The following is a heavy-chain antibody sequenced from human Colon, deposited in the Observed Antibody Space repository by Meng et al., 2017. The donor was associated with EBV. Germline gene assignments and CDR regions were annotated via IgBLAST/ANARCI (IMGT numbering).Heavy chain of an antibody. Sequence: GQLQAAGRVVVAPQGTPSLTCAVSGGTISTSDWWRWVRQPPGKGLEWIGEIYRGGGTNYNPSFKSRVTISVDTSNNHFSLKLSYVTAADTAVYYCARVRVIPAAVGFDYWGQGTLVTVSS. CDR2: IYRGGGT. V-gene: IGHV4-4*03. CDR1: GGTISTSDW. CDR3: ARVRVIPAAVGFDY. D-gene: IGHD2-2*01. J-gene: IGHJ4*02.